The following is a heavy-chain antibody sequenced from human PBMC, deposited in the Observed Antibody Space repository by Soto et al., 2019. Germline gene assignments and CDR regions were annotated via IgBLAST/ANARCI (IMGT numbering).Heavy chain of an antibody. CDR1: RYNFIIYW. CDR2: IDPSDTYT. J-gene: IGHJ4*02. Sequence: GESLKIFCKASRYNFIIYWINWVRKKPGKGLTWMGRIDPSDTYTKYSASFQGHVTISADKSISTAYLQWSSLKASDTAMDYCTKQGGHQAMDDWGQGTLVTVSS. D-gene: IGHD2-2*01. CDR3: TKQGGHQAMDD. V-gene: IGHV5-10-1*01.